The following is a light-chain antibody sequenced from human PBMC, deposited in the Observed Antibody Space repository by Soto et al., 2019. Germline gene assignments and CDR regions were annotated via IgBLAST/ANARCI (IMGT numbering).Light chain of an antibody. CDR3: QQYYSYPWT. V-gene: IGKV1-8*01. CDR1: QGISSY. Sequence: AIRMTQSPSSLSSSTGDRVTITCRASQGISSYLAWYQQKPGKAPKLLIYAASTLQSGVPSRFSGSGSGTDFTLTISCLQSEDFATYYCQQYYSYPWTVGQGAKVAIK. CDR2: AAS. J-gene: IGKJ1*01.